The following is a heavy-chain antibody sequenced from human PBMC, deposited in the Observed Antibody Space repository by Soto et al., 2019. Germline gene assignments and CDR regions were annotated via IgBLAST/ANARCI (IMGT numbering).Heavy chain of an antibody. Sequence: EVQLVESGGGLVQPGGSLRLSCAASGFTFSSYWMSWVRQAPGKGLEWGANIKQDGSEKYYVDSVKGRFTISRDNAKNSLYLQVNSLRAEDTAVYYCARGGHCSSTSCYTSRSAFDIWGQGTMVTVSS. CDR2: IKQDGSEK. V-gene: IGHV3-7*01. CDR1: GFTFSSYW. D-gene: IGHD2-2*02. CDR3: ARGGHCSSTSCYTSRSAFDI. J-gene: IGHJ3*02.